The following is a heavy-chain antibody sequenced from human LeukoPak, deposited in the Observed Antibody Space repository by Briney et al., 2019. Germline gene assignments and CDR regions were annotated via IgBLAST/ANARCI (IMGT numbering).Heavy chain of an antibody. J-gene: IGHJ4*02. CDR1: GFTFSRYS. CDR3: TRDEDFYSSSSDY. D-gene: IGHD6-6*01. V-gene: IGHV3-21*01. Sequence: PGGSLRLSCAASGFTFSRYSMNWVRQAPGKGLEWVSFISTSSSYIYYVDSVKGRFTISRDNAKNSPYLQMNSLRAEDTAVYYCTRDEDFYSSSSDYWGQGTLVTVSS. CDR2: ISTSSSYI.